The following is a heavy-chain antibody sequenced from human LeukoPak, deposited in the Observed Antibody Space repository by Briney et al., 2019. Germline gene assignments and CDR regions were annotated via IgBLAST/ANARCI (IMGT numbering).Heavy chain of an antibody. CDR3: ARSVYSGYDFDY. Sequence: ASVKVSCKASGYTLTGYYMHWVRQAPGQGLEWMGWINPNSGGTNYAQKFQGRVTMTRDTSISTAYMELSRLRSDDTAVYYCARSVYSGYDFDYWGQGTLVTVSS. D-gene: IGHD5-12*01. V-gene: IGHV1-2*02. CDR2: INPNSGGT. CDR1: GYTLTGYY. J-gene: IGHJ4*02.